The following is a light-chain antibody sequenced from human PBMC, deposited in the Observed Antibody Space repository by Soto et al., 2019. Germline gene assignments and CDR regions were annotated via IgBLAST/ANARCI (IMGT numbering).Light chain of an antibody. V-gene: IGKV1-6*01. CDR2: VAS. J-gene: IGKJ2*01. CDR3: LQDYNYPYT. CDR1: QDIGND. Sequence: AIQMTQSPSSLSASVGDRVTITCRASQDIGNDLGWYQKKPGTAPKLLIYVASSLQTGVPSRFSGSGSGTEFTLTISGLQPEDVATYYCLQDYNYPYTFGQGTKLEIK.